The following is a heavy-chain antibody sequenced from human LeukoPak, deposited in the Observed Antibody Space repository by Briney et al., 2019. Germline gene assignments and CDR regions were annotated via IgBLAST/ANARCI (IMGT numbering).Heavy chain of an antibody. CDR3: ARDCIGCHGFDY. CDR2: VSAYADNT. J-gene: IGHJ4*02. CDR1: GYTFTNHG. D-gene: IGHD2-15*01. Sequence: ASVKVSCKASGYTFTNHGITWVRQAPGQGREWMGWVSAYADNTNYVQKIQGRVTMTTDTSTSTAYMELRSLRSDDTAVYYCARDCIGCHGFDYWGQGTLVTVSS. V-gene: IGHV1-18*01.